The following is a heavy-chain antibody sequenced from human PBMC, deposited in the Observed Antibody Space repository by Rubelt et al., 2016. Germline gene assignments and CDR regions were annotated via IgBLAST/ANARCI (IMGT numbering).Heavy chain of an antibody. J-gene: IGHJ4*02. CDR3: ASSSGSYYSLDY. CDR1: GYTFTGYY. V-gene: IGHV1-2*02. CDR2: INPTSGGT. D-gene: IGHD1-26*01. Sequence: QVQLVQSGAEVKKPGASVKVSCKASGYTFTGYYMHWVRQAPGQGLEWMGWINPTSGGTNYAQKVQGRVTRTRDTSISTAYMGLSRLRSDDTAVYYCASSSGSYYSLDYWGQGTLVTVSS.